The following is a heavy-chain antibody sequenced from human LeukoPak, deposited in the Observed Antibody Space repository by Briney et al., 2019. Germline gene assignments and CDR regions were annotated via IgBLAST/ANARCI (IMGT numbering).Heavy chain of an antibody. CDR3: ARHPIIAAAGNYYYYMDV. D-gene: IGHD6-13*01. CDR2: IYPGDSDT. V-gene: IGHV5-51*01. CDR1: GYSFTSYW. J-gene: IGHJ6*03. Sequence: GESLKISCKGSGYSFTSYWIGWVRQMPGKGLEWMGIIYPGDSDTRYSPSFQGQVTISADKSISTAYLQWSSLKASDTAMYYCARHPIIAAAGNYYYYMDVWGKGTTVTVSS.